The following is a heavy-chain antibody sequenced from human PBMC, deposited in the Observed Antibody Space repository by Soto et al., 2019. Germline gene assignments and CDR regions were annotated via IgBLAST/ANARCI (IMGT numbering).Heavy chain of an antibody. D-gene: IGHD3-10*01. Sequence: GGSLRLSCAASGFTFSSYWMSWVRQAPGKGLEWVANIKQDGSEKYYVDSVKGRFTISRDNAKNSLYLQMNSLRAEDTAVYYCARVTTYYGSGSYYTFDYWGQGTLVTVSS. V-gene: IGHV3-7*05. CDR1: GFTFSSYW. J-gene: IGHJ4*02. CDR3: ARVTTYYGSGSYYTFDY. CDR2: IKQDGSEK.